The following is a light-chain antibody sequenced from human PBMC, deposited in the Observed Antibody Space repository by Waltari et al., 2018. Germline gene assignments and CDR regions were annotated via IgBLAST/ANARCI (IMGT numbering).Light chain of an antibody. J-gene: IGKJ4*01. CDR1: QSVSSTY. Sequence: EIVLTQSPGTLSLSPGERATLSCRTSQSVSSTYIAWYQQKPGQTPRLLIYGASNRATGIPDRFSGSGSGTDFTLTISRLEPEDSAVYYCQQYVSSPLTFGGGTKVGIK. CDR3: QQYVSSPLT. CDR2: GAS. V-gene: IGKV3-20*01.